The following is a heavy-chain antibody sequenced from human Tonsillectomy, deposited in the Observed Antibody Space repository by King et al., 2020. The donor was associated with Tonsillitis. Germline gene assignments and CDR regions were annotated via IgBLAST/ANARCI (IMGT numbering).Heavy chain of an antibody. D-gene: IGHD3-22*01. V-gene: IGHV3-9*01. Sequence: VQLVESGGGLVQPGRSQRLSCAASGFTFDDYAMHWVRQAPGKGLEWVSGISWNSGSIGYADSVKGRFTISRDNAKNSLYLLMNSLRPEDTALYYCAKGLNSRLYYYDRSGSDAFDIWGQGTMVTVSS. CDR1: GFTFDDYA. J-gene: IGHJ3*02. CDR3: AKGLNSRLYYYDRSGSDAFDI. CDR2: ISWNSGSI.